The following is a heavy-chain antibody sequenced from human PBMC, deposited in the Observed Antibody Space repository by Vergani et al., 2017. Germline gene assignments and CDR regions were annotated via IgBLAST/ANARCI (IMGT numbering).Heavy chain of an antibody. J-gene: IGHJ4*02. Sequence: QVQLVESGGGVVQPGRSLILSCAASGFTFSSYAMHWVLHAPGKGLEWVAVISYDGSNKYYADSVKGRFTISRDNSKNTLYLQMNSLRAEDTAVYYCAETTXYSSGWYSRWTVNYWGQGTLVTVAS. CDR2: ISYDGSNK. V-gene: IGHV3-30-3*01. CDR1: GFTFSSYA. D-gene: IGHD6-19*01. CDR3: AETTXYSSGWYSRWTVNY.